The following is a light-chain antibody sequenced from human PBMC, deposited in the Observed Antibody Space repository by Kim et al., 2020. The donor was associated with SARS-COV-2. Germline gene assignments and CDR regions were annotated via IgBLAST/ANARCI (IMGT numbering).Light chain of an antibody. J-gene: IGKJ3*01. V-gene: IGKV1-33*01. Sequence: DIQLTQSPSSLSASVGDRVTITCQASRDISTYLNWYQHKPGKAPKLLISDASTLEHGVPSRFSGSGSGTDFTFTISRLQPEDIASYYCQQYDDRPPFTFGPGTKVDIK. CDR2: DAS. CDR3: QQYDDRPPFT. CDR1: RDISTY.